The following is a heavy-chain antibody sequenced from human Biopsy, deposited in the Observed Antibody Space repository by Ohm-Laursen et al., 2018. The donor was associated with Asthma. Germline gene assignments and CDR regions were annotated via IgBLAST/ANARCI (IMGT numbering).Heavy chain of an antibody. CDR2: IYWDDYN. J-gene: IGHJ5*02. Sequence: TQTLTLTGSFSGFSLRTPGVGVGWIRQSPGKVLEWLALIYWDDYNLFRPSLKGRLTITKDPSKNQVVLTMTKMDPVDSGTYYCALSQDSGFDDHSPSWFDPWGQGTLVTVSS. CDR3: ALSQDSGFDDHSPSWFDP. V-gene: IGHV2-5*02. D-gene: IGHD3-9*01. CDR1: GFSLRTPGVG.